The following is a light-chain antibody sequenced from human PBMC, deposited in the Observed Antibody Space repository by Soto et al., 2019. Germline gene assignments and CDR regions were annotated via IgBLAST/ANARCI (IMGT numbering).Light chain of an antibody. J-gene: IGLJ2*01. CDR1: HSNIGNNY. CDR3: GTWDSSLSAVI. CDR2: ENN. Sequence: QSVLTQPPSVSAAPGQKVTISCSGSHSNIGNNYVSWYQQLPGTAPKLLIYENNLRPSGIPDRFSGSKSGTSATLGITGLQTGDEADYYCGTWDSSLSAVIFGGGTKLTVL. V-gene: IGLV1-51*02.